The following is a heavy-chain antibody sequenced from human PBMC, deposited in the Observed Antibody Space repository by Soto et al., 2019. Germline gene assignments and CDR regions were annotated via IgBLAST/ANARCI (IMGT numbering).Heavy chain of an antibody. CDR1: GGCISSRSYY. CDR3: APRSPLGY. J-gene: IGHJ4*02. Sequence: SETLSLTCAVSGGCISSRSYYWGGIRQPPGKGLEWIGSIYYSGSTYYNPSLKSRVTISIDTSKNQFSLKLTSVTAADTAVYYRAPRSPLGYCGQAPLVTLSS. V-gene: IGHV4-39*07. D-gene: IGHD6-13*01. CDR2: IYYSGST.